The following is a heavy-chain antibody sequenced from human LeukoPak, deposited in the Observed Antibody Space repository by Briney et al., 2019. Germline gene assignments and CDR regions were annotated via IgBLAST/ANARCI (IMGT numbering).Heavy chain of an antibody. CDR1: GFTFSSYA. V-gene: IGHV3-30*04. CDR3: ARDRGHIVVVTAHYYGMDV. CDR2: ISYDGSNK. D-gene: IGHD2-21*02. Sequence: GGSLRLSCAASGFTFSSYAMHWVRQAPGKGLEWVAVISYDGSNKYYADSVKGSFTISSDNSENTLYLQMNSLRAEDTAVYYCARDRGHIVVVTAHYYGMDVWGQGTTVTVSS. J-gene: IGHJ6*02.